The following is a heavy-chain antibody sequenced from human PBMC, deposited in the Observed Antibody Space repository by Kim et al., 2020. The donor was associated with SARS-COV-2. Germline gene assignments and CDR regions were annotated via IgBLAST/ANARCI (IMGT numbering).Heavy chain of an antibody. D-gene: IGHD6-13*01. Sequence: ASVKVSCKASGYTFTSYGFSWVRQAPGQWLEWMGWISPYNGNTNYAQKLQGRVTMTTDTSKSTAYMELRSLRSDDTAVYYCARWANPYSRSWYGFDPCGQGALVSVSS. CDR1: GYTFTSYG. CDR3: ARWANPYSRSWYGFDP. CDR2: ISPYNGNT. V-gene: IGHV1-18*01. J-gene: IGHJ5*02.